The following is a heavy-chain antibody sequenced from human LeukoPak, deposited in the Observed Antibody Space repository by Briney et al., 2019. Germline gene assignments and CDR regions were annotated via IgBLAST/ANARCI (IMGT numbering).Heavy chain of an antibody. CDR3: AREWDGYKFDY. CDR1: GFTVSSNY. CDR2: IYTGGST. V-gene: IGHV3-66*01. D-gene: IGHD5-24*01. J-gene: IGHJ4*02. Sequence: GGSLRLSCAASGFTVSSNYMSLVRQAPGKGLEWVSVIYTGGSTYYADSVKGRFTISRDNSKNTLDLQMNSLRAEDTAVYYCAREWDGYKFDYRGQGTLVTVSS.